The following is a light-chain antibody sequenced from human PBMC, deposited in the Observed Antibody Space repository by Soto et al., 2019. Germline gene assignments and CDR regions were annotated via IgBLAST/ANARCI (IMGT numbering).Light chain of an antibody. CDR1: SGINVGAYR. Sequence: QAVVTQPSSLSESPGASASLTCTLRSGINVGAYRIYWYQQKPGSPPQYLLRYKSDSDKQQGSGVPSRFSGSKDASANAGILLISGLQSEDEADYYCMIWHNSAVVFGGGTKLTVL. J-gene: IGLJ2*01. CDR2: YKSDSDK. V-gene: IGLV5-45*03. CDR3: MIWHNSAVV.